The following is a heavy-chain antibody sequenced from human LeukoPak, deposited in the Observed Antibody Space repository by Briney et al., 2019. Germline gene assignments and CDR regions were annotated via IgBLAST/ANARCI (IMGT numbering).Heavy chain of an antibody. CDR1: GFTFSSYG. D-gene: IGHD2-15*01. CDR2: IRYDGSNK. V-gene: IGHV3-30*02. Sequence: GGSLRLSCAASGFTFSSYGMHWVRQAPGKGLEWVAFIRYDGSNKYYADSVKGRFAISRDNSKNTLYLQMNSLRAEDTAVYYCAKDQGSGGGYFDYWGQGTLVTVSS. J-gene: IGHJ4*02. CDR3: AKDQGSGGGYFDY.